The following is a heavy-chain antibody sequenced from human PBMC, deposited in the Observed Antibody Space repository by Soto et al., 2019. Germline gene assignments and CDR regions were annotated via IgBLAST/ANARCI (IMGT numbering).Heavy chain of an antibody. CDR2: IYYSGST. V-gene: IGHV4-59*01. J-gene: IGHJ5*02. D-gene: IGHD2-21*02. CDR3: ARVAYCGGDCLGFDP. Sequence: SETLSLTCTVSGGSISSYYWSWIRKPPGKGLELIGYIYYSGSTNYNPSLKSRVTISVDTSKNQFSLKLSSVTAADTAVYYCARVAYCGGDCLGFDPWGQGTLVTVSS. CDR1: GGSISSYY.